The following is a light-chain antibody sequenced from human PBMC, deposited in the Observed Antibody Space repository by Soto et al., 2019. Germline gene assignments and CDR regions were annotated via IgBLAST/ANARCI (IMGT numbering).Light chain of an antibody. CDR3: CSFAGSYTYV. Sequence: QSALTQPRSVSGSPGQSVTISCTGTISDVGRYDYVSWYQQHPGKAPELIIYDVSERPSGVPDRFSGSKFGNTASLTISGLQAEDEADYSCCSFAGSYTYVFGTGTRSPA. J-gene: IGLJ1*01. V-gene: IGLV2-11*01. CDR1: ISDVGRYDY. CDR2: DVS.